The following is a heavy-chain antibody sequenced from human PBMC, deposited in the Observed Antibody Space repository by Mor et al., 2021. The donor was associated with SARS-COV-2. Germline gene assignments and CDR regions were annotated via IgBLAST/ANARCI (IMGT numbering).Heavy chain of an antibody. CDR2: IRSKTNSYAT. CDR3: TRHEVLTDTFDI. D-gene: IGHD6-13*01. Sequence: EWVGHIRSKTNSYATAYVASVKGRFTISRDDSKSMAYLQMNSLKTEDTAVYYCTRHEVLTDTFDIWGQGTMVTVSS. V-gene: IGHV3-73*01. J-gene: IGHJ3*02.